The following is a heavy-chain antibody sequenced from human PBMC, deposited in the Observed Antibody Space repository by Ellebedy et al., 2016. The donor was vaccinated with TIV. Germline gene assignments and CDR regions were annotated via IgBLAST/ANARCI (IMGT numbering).Heavy chain of an antibody. J-gene: IGHJ4*02. CDR3: TRPIPTTATTDDY. Sequence: GGSLRLSCAVSGLTFSASAIHWVRQASGKGLEWVGRIRGKSNNHATAYAASVKGRFTMSRDDSRNTSYLQMNSLKTDDTAVYYCTRPIPTTATTDDYWGQGTLVIVSS. D-gene: IGHD4-17*01. CDR2: IRGKSNNHAT. CDR1: GLTFSASA. V-gene: IGHV3-73*01.